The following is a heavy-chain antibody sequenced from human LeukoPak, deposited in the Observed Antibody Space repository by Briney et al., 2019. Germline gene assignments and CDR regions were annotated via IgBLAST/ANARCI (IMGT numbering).Heavy chain of an antibody. V-gene: IGHV3-7*01. J-gene: IGHJ4*02. CDR2: IKQDGSEK. D-gene: IGHD6-19*01. CDR3: ARVSSLAVAGFFDY. CDR1: GFTFSSYW. Sequence: GGSLRLSCAASGFTFSSYWMNWVRQAPGKGLEWVANIKQDGSEKDYVDSVKGRFTISRDNAKNSLYLQMNSLRAEDTVVYYCARVSSLAVAGFFDYWGQGILVTVSS.